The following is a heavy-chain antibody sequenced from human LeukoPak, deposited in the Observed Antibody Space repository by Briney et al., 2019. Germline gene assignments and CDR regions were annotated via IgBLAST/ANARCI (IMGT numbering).Heavy chain of an antibody. CDR2: IKQDGSEK. J-gene: IGHJ6*03. D-gene: IGHD3-22*01. V-gene: IGHV3-7*01. CDR1: GFTFSSYW. CDR3: ARDQSSGYYLYYYYYYMDV. Sequence: GGSLRLSCAASGFTFSSYWMSWVRQAPGKGLEWVANIKQDGSEKYYVDSVKGRFTISRDNAKNSLYLQMNSLRAEDTAVYYCARDQSSGYYLYYYYYYMDVWGKGTTVTVSS.